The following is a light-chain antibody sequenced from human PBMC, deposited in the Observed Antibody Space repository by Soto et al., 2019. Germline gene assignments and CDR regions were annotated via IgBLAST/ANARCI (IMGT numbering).Light chain of an antibody. CDR2: DAS. V-gene: IGKV3-11*01. J-gene: IGKJ4*01. Sequence: EIVLTQSPATLSLSPGERATLSCRASQSVSSYLAWYQQKPGQAPRLLIYDASNRATAIPARFSGSGSGTDFTLTISSLEPEDFALYYCQQFDDWPLTFGGGTKVDIK. CDR3: QQFDDWPLT. CDR1: QSVSSY.